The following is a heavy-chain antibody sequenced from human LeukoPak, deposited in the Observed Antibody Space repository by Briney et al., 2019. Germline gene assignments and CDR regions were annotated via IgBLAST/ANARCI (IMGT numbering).Heavy chain of an antibody. CDR3: ARAPNRDSKNQFDP. D-gene: IGHD4-11*01. CDR2: IDGDGSAT. CDR1: GFTFSSYW. Sequence: GGSLRLSCAASGFTFSSYWMHWVRQAPGKGLVWVSRIDGDGSATKYADSVKGRFTISRDNAKNTLYLQMNSLRAEDTAVYYCARAPNRDSKNQFDPWGQGTLVTVSS. V-gene: IGHV3-74*03. J-gene: IGHJ5*02.